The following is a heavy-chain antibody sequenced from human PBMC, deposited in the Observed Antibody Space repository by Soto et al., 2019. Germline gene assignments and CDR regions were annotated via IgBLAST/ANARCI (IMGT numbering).Heavy chain of an antibody. D-gene: IGHD2-2*01. CDR1: GYSFTYYW. CDR3: ARVPSVVTPGNDYFGVDV. Sequence: PGESLKISCKGSGYSFTYYWIAWVRQRPGKDLEWMGIIYPNDADTRYNPSFQGQVTISADKSISTAYLQWTSLKTSDTAMYYCARVPSVVTPGNDYFGVDVWGPGTTVTVSS. CDR2: IYPNDADT. V-gene: IGHV5-51*01. J-gene: IGHJ6*01.